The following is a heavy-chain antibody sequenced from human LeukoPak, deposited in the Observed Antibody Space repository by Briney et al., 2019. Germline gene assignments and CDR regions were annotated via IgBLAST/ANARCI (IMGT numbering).Heavy chain of an antibody. V-gene: IGHV3-74*01. CDR3: ARSVYSYYANWFDP. Sequence: ETLSLTCTVSDDSISSSGYNWGWVRQAPGKGLVWVSRINSDGSSTTYADSVQDRFTISRDNAKNTLYLQMNSLRADDTAVYYCARSVYSYYANWFDPWGQGTLVTVSS. D-gene: IGHD4-11*01. CDR2: INSDGSST. J-gene: IGHJ5*02. CDR1: DDSISSSG.